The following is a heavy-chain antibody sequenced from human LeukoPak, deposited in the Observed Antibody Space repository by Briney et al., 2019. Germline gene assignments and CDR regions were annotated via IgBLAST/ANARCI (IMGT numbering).Heavy chain of an antibody. J-gene: IGHJ4*02. D-gene: IGHD7-27*01. Sequence: PGGSLRLSCAASGFTFSSYAMSWVRQAPGKGLEWVSSISGSSDNTNYADSVKGRFTISRDNSKNILYLQMNSLTAEDTAVYWCAKGPINWGSIYFDCWGQGTLVTVSS. CDR2: ISGSSDNT. CDR3: AKGPINWGSIYFDC. V-gene: IGHV3-23*01. CDR1: GFTFSSYA.